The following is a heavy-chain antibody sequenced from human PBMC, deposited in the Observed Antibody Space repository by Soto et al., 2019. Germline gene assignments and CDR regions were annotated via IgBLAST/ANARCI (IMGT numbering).Heavy chain of an antibody. CDR3: ARPNEDYGDYGWYYFDY. V-gene: IGHV4-39*01. Sequence: PSETLSLTCTVSGGSISRSRYYWGRLRQPPGKGQEWIGSIYYSGSTYYSPSLKSRVTISVDTSKSQFSLKLSSVTAADTAVNYCARPNEDYGDYGWYYFDYWGQGTLVTVSS. CDR2: IYYSGST. J-gene: IGHJ4*02. CDR1: GGSISRSRYY. D-gene: IGHD4-17*01.